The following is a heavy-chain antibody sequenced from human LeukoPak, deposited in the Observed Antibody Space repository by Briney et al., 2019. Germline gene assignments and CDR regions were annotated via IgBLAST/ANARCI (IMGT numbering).Heavy chain of an antibody. Sequence: GGSLRLSCAASGLTLNCYAMNWVRQAPGKGLECVSAITPSGGGTYYADSVKGRFTISRDDSKNTLYLQMNSLRAEDTAVYYCAKRLPPKTFDYWGQGTLVPASS. CDR2: ITPSGGGT. V-gene: IGHV3-23*01. CDR1: GLTLNCYA. J-gene: IGHJ4*02. CDR3: AKRLPPKTFDY. D-gene: IGHD2-21*02.